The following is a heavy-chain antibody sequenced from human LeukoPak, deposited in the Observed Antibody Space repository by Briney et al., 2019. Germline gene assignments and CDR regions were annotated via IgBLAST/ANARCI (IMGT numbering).Heavy chain of an antibody. CDR3: ARRYSSYDPFDY. D-gene: IGHD5-12*01. J-gene: IGHJ4*02. CDR1: GFTFSTYD. Sequence: PGGSLRLSCVVSGFTFSTYDMHWVRQAPGKGLEFVSAISSNGGTTYYANSVKGRFTISRSNSRNTLYLQMGSLRAEDMAVYYCARRYSSYDPFDYWGQGTLVTVSS. CDR2: ISSNGGTT. V-gene: IGHV3-64*01.